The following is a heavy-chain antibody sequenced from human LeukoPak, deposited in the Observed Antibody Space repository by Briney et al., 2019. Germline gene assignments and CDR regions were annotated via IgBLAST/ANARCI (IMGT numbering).Heavy chain of an antibody. CDR2: IRHDGNNE. Sequence: GGSLRLSCAASGFIFSSYGMHWVRQAPGKGLEWVAYIRHDGNNEDYADSVKGRFTISRDNSKNTLYLQMNSLRIEDTAVYYCARDLAGHYYGSGSSFDYWGQGTLVTVSS. V-gene: IGHV3-30*02. CDR1: GFIFSSYG. D-gene: IGHD3-10*01. CDR3: ARDLAGHYYGSGSSFDY. J-gene: IGHJ4*02.